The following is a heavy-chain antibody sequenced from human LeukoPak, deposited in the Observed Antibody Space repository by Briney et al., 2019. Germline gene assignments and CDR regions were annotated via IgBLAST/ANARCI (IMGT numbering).Heavy chain of an antibody. CDR3: ASGGYYGILTGYAYYFQY. D-gene: IGHD3-9*01. CDR2: IYSVGST. CDR1: GFTFSSYE. J-gene: IGHJ4*02. V-gene: IGHV3-53*01. Sequence: GGSLRLSCAASGFTFSSYEMNWVRQAPGKGLEWVSLIYSVGSTYYADSVKGRFTISRDNSKNTLYLQMNSLTAEDTAVYYCASGGYYGILTGYAYYFQYWGQGALVTVSS.